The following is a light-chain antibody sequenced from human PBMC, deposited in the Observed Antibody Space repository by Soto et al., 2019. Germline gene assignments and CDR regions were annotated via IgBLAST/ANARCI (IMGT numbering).Light chain of an antibody. CDR3: QQYNNWPPWT. Sequence: EIVLTQSPATLSLSPGERATLSCRASQSVSSYLAWYQQKPGQAPRLLIYDASNRATGIPARFSGSGSGTDFTLTISSLEPEDFAVYYCQQYNNWPPWTFGQGTKVDSK. CDR2: DAS. CDR1: QSVSSY. J-gene: IGKJ1*01. V-gene: IGKV3-11*01.